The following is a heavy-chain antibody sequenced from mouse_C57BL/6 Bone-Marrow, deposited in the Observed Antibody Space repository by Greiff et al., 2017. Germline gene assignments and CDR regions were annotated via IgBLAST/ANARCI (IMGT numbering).Heavy chain of an antibody. J-gene: IGHJ4*01. V-gene: IGHV3-8*01. D-gene: IGHD1-1*01. CDR1: GYSITSDY. CDR2: ISYSGST. Sequence: EVMLVESGPGLAKPSQTLSLTCSVTGYSITSDYWNWIRKFPGNKLEYMGYISYSGSTYYNPSLKSRISITRDTSKNQYYLQLNSVTTEDTATYYCARYRLYSTGAMDYWGQETSVTVSS. CDR3: ARYRLYSTGAMDY.